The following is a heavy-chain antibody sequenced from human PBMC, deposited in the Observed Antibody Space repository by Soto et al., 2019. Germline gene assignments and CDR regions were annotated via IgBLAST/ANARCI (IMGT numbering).Heavy chain of an antibody. V-gene: IGHV3-33*01. CDR3: ARGGYCSGGSCYSHAFDI. J-gene: IGHJ3*02. Sequence: VQLVESGGGVVQPGRSLRLSCAASGFTFSSYGMHWVRQAPGKGLEWVAVIWYDGSNKYYADSVKGRFTISRDNSKNTLYLQMNSLRAEDTAVYYCARGGYCSGGSCYSHAFDIWGQGTMVTVSS. CDR2: IWYDGSNK. D-gene: IGHD2-15*01. CDR1: GFTFSSYG.